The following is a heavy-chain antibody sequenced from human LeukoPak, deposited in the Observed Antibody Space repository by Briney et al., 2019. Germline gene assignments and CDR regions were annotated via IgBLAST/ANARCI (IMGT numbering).Heavy chain of an antibody. J-gene: IGHJ4*02. CDR2: ISSSSSYI. Sequence: AGSLRLSCAGYGFTFSGYSMNWVGQAPGKGLAWVSSISSSSSYIYYADSVKGRFTISRDNAKNSLYLQMNSLRAEDTAVYYCARRDRNDYWGQGTLSPSPQ. CDR3: ARRDRNDY. CDR1: GFTFSGYS. V-gene: IGHV3-21*01.